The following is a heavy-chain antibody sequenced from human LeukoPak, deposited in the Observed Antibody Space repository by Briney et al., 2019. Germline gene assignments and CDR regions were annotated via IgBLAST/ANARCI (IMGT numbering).Heavy chain of an antibody. V-gene: IGHV3-23*01. CDR1: GFTFSSYW. CDR3: AKDPSPYCSGGSCYVDY. Sequence: HPGGSLRLSCAASGFTFSSYWMHWVRQAPGKGLEWVSAISGTGGSTYYADSVKGRFTISRDNSKNTLYLQMDSLRAEDKAIYYCAKDPSPYCSGGSCYVDYWGKGTLVTVPS. D-gene: IGHD2-15*01. CDR2: ISGTGGST. J-gene: IGHJ4*02.